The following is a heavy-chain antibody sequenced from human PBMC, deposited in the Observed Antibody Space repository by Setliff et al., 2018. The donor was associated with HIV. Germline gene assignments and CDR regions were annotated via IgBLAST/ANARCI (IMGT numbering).Heavy chain of an antibody. V-gene: IGHV4-38-2*01. D-gene: IGHD6-19*01. Sequence: SETLSLTCGVSGYSISSGYFWGWIRQPPGKGLEWIGSIYHSGSTYCNPSLKSRVTISLDTSKNQFTLKLTSVTAADTAVYYCARLRISGWDLDYWGQGTLVTVSS. CDR1: GYSISSGYF. J-gene: IGHJ4*02. CDR3: ARLRISGWDLDY. CDR2: IYHSGST.